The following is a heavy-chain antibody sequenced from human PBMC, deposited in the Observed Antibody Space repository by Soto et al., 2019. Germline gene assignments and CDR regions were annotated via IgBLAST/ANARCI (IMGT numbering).Heavy chain of an antibody. J-gene: IGHJ4*02. Sequence: QVQLQESGPGLVKPSQTLSLTCTVSGGSISSGDYDWSWIRQPPGKGLEWIGYIYNSGSTYYNPSLKSRVIISVDTPKNQFSLKLTSMTAADTAVYYCARDYGSGSRYFDHWGQGTLVTVSS. CDR3: ARDYGSGSRYFDH. CDR1: GGSISSGDYD. D-gene: IGHD3-10*01. CDR2: IYNSGST. V-gene: IGHV4-30-4*01.